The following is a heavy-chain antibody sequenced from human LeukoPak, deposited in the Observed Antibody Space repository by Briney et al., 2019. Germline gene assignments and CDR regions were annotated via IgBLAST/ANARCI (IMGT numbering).Heavy chain of an antibody. J-gene: IGHJ6*04. CDR2: IYTSGST. CDR1: GGSISSGSYY. Sequence: SETLSLTCTVSGGSISSGSYYWSWIRQPAGKGLEWIGRIYTSGSTNYNPSLKSRVTISVDTSKNQFSLKLSSVTAADTAVYYCARGDDYYGSMDVWGKGTTVTISS. CDR3: ARGDDYYGSMDV. V-gene: IGHV4-61*02. D-gene: IGHD3-10*01.